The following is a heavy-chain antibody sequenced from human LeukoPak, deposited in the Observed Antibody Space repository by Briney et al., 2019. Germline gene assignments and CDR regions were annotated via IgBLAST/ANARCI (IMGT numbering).Heavy chain of an antibody. CDR1: GGSISSYY. J-gene: IGHJ3*02. CDR2: IYYSGST. D-gene: IGHD3-10*01. CDR3: ARQRLWFGELRLGAFDI. V-gene: IGHV4-59*08. Sequence: SETLSLTCTVSGGSISSYYWSWIRQPPGKGLEWIGFIYYSGSTNYNPSLKSRVTISVDTSENQFSLRLSSVTAADTAVYYCARQRLWFGELRLGAFDIWGQGTTVTVSS.